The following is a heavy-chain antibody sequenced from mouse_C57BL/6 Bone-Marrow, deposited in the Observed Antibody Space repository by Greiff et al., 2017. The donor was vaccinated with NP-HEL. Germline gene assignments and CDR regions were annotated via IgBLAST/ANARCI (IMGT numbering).Heavy chain of an antibody. CDR2: ISSGGDYI. D-gene: IGHD1-1*02. CDR3: TRDRLWRRFAY. J-gene: IGHJ3*01. V-gene: IGHV5-9-1*02. CDR1: GFTFSSYA. Sequence: DVMLVESGEGLVKPGGSLKLSCAASGFTFSSYAMSWVRQTPEKRLEWVAYISSGGDYIYYADTVKGRFTISRDNARNTLYLQMSSLKSEDTAMYYCTRDRLWRRFAYWGQGTLVTVSA.